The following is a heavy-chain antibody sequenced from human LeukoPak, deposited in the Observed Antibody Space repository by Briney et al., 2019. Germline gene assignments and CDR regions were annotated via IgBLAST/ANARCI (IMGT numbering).Heavy chain of an antibody. J-gene: IGHJ4*02. V-gene: IGHV4-4*07. Sequence: SETLSLTCTVSGGSISTYYWSWIPQPAGKGREWIGRISTTENTNYNPSLKSRVTISVDKSKNQSSLKLSSVTAADTAVYYCARQSGGNYVYFDYWGQGTQVTVSS. CDR3: ARQSGGNYVYFDY. D-gene: IGHD2-15*01. CDR1: GGSISTYY. CDR2: ISTTENT.